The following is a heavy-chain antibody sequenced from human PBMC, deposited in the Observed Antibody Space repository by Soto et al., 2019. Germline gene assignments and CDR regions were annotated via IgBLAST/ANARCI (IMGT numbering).Heavy chain of an antibody. CDR2: ISGSGGTT. J-gene: IGHJ4*02. CDR1: RFVVSSYA. Sequence: GSMRLSIATSRFVVSSYAMSWVRQVAGKGLEWVSTISGSGGTTHYTDSVKGQFTISRDNFKNTLFLQMNSLRAEDTAIYYCTKDYTYDFATYKRFDLWGQGVMVTVSS. CDR3: TKDYTYDFATYKRFDL. D-gene: IGHD2-15*01. V-gene: IGHV3-23*01.